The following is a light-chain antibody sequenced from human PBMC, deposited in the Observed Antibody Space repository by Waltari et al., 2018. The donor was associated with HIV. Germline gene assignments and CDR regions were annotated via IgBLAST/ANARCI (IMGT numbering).Light chain of an antibody. CDR1: KIGLKS. J-gene: IGLJ2*01. V-gene: IGLV3-21*02. CDR2: NDG. Sequence: SYVLTQPPSVSVAPGQTATITCEGDKIGLKSVHWYRQKPGQAPVLVVQNDGDRPSGIPGRLLGFISATTATLTINRVEAADEADYFCQVWQTSAHVVFGGGTKLTVL. CDR3: QVWQTSAHVV.